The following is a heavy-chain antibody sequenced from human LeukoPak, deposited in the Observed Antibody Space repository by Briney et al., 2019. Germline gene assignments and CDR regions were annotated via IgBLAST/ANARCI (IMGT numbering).Heavy chain of an antibody. V-gene: IGHV1-2*02. J-gene: IGHJ4*02. CDR1: GYTFTGYY. CDR2: IDPNSGNT. Sequence: ASVKVSCKASGYTFTGYYMHWVRQAPGQGLEWMGWIDPNSGNTNYAQKFQGRVTMTRDTSISATYMELSRLRSDDTAVYYCATGYSGYDWFDYWGQGTLVTVSS. D-gene: IGHD5-12*01. CDR3: ATGYSGYDWFDY.